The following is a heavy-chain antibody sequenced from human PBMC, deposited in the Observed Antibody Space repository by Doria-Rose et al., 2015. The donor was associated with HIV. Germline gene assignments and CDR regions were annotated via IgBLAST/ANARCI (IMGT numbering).Heavy chain of an antibody. CDR1: GGSIGSGSYY. V-gene: IGHV4-61*02. D-gene: IGHD1-20*01. Sequence: QTLSLTCTVSGGSIGSGSYYWSWIRQPAGKGLEWIGRTYIRGSTDYNPSLQSRVTISVDTSKNQFSLEVNSVTAADTAAYYCARTANWNDGRVDSWGQGTSVIVSS. CDR3: ARTANWNDGRVDS. J-gene: IGHJ4*02. CDR2: TYIRGST.